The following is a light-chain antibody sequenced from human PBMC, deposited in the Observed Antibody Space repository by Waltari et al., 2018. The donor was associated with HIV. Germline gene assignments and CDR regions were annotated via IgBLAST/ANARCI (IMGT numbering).Light chain of an antibody. CDR1: QTIRNY. CDR2: AAS. Sequence: DIQMTQSPSSLSASVGDRVPLTCLASQTIRNYLHWYQQKPGRAPNLLISAASNLLSGVPSRFSGSSSGTDFSLTITSLQPEDFATYYCQQTYSTPWTFGQGTQVEIK. V-gene: IGKV1-39*01. J-gene: IGKJ1*01. CDR3: QQTYSTPWT.